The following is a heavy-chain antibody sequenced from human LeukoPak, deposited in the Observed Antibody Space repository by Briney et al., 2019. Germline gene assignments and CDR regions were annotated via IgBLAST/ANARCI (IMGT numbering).Heavy chain of an antibody. CDR1: GGSISSGDYY. V-gene: IGHV4-31*03. D-gene: IGHD3-22*01. CDR3: ARATSITMIVVAPITFDI. J-gene: IGHJ3*02. CDR2: IYYSGST. Sequence: PSETLSLTCTVSGGSISSGDYYWSWIRQPPGKGLEWIGYIYYSGSTYYNPSLKSRVTISVDTSKNQFSLKLSSVTAADTAVYYCARATSITMIVVAPITFDIWGQGTMVTVSS.